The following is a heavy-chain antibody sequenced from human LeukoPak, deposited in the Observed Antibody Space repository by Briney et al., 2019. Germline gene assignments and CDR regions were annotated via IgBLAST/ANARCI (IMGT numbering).Heavy chain of an antibody. V-gene: IGHV4-39*01. CDR1: GGSISSSGFY. CDR3: ARHDYGDKNFDY. Sequence: TSETLSLTCTVAGGSISSSGFYWGWIRQPPGNGLEWIGSIYDSGGTYYNPSLKSRVTISVNMSNNHLSLKLSSVTAADTAVYYCARHDYGDKNFDYWGQGTLATVSS. CDR2: IYDSGGT. J-gene: IGHJ4*02. D-gene: IGHD4-17*01.